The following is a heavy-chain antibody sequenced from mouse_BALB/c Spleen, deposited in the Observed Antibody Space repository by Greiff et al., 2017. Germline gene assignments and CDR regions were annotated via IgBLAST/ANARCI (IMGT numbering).Heavy chain of an antibody. D-gene: IGHD2-1*01. J-gene: IGHJ4*01. CDR3: ARWGVYGNFYAMDY. CDR2: INPGSGGT. CDR1: GYAFTNYL. V-gene: IGHV1-54*01. Sequence: QVQLKESGAELVRPGTSVKVSCKASGYAFTNYLIEWVKQRPGQGLEWIGVINPGSGGTNYNEKFKGKATLTADKSSSTAYMQLSSLTSDDSAVYFCARWGVYGNFYAMDYWGQGTSVTVSS.